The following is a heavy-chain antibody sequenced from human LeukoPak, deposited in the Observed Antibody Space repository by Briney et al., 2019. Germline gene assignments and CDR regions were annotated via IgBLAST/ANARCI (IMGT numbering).Heavy chain of an antibody. D-gene: IGHD3-10*01. CDR3: AREWYYYGSGSYYPPYNWFDP. Sequence: GGTLRLSCAASGFTFSSYGMNWVRQAPGKGLEWVSGIVPSGGTTYYADSVKGRFTVSRDNSKNTLYLQMNSLRADDTAVYYCAREWYYYGSGSYYPPYNWFDPWGQGTLVTVSS. J-gene: IGHJ5*02. CDR1: GFTFSSYG. CDR2: IVPSGGTT. V-gene: IGHV3-23*01.